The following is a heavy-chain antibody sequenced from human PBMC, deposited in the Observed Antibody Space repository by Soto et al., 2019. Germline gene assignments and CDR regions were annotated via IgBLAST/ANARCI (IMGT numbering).Heavy chain of an antibody. CDR2: IIPIFGTA. Sequence: QVQLVQSGAEVKKPGSSVKVSCKASGGTFSSYAISWVRQAPGQGLEWMGGIIPIFGTANYAQKFQGRVTITADESTSTAYMELSSLRSEDTAVYYCARERCSSTSCYKAEGYRNGMDVWGQGTTVTVSS. J-gene: IGHJ6*02. CDR3: ARERCSSTSCYKAEGYRNGMDV. V-gene: IGHV1-69*01. CDR1: GGTFSSYA. D-gene: IGHD2-2*02.